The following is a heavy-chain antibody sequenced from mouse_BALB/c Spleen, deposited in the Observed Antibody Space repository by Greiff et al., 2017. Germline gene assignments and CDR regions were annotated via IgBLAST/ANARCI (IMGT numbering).Heavy chain of an antibody. V-gene: IGHV1-69*02. Sequence: QVQLQQPGAELVRPGASVKLSCKASGYTFTSYWINWVKQRPGQGLEWIGNIYPSDSYTNYNQKFKDKATLTVDKSSSTAYMQLSSPTSEDSAVYYCTRSPVITTVIGHFDDWGQGTTLTVSS. CDR3: TRSPVITTVIGHFDD. D-gene: IGHD1-1*01. CDR2: IYPSDSYT. J-gene: IGHJ2*01. CDR1: GYTFTSYW.